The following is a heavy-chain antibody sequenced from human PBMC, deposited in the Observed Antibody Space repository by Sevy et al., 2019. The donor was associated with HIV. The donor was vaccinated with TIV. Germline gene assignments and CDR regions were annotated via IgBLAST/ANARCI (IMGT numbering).Heavy chain of an antibody. CDR3: ARTDYDFWSGYYNRYYGMDV. J-gene: IGHJ6*02. D-gene: IGHD3-3*01. Sequence: GGSPRLSCAASGFTFSSYSMNWVRQAPGKGLEWVSSISSSSSYIYYADSVKGRFTISRDNAKNSLYLQMNSLRAEDTAVYYCARTDYDFWSGYYNRYYGMDVWGQGTTVTVSS. CDR2: ISSSSSYI. CDR1: GFTFSSYS. V-gene: IGHV3-21*01.